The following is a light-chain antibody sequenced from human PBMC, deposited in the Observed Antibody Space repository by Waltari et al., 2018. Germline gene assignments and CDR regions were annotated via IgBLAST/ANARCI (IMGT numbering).Light chain of an antibody. V-gene: IGKV1-39*01. J-gene: IGKJ2*01. Sequence: DIQMTQAPSSLSASVGDRVTITCRASQSITSHLNWYQQQPGKAPKLLIYTASSLQSGVPSRCSGSGSGTHFTLTISSLQPEDFATYFCQQSYTAPYTFGQGTKLEIK. CDR1: QSITSH. CDR2: TAS. CDR3: QQSYTAPYT.